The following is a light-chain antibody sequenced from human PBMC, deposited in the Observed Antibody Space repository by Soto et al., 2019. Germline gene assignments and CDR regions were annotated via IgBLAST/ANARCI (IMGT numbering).Light chain of an antibody. CDR1: SSNIGAGYD. Sequence: QSVLTQPPSVSGAPGQRVTMSCTGSSSNIGAGYDVNWYQQLPGTAPKLLIYGNSNRPSGVPDRFSGPKSGTSASLAITGFQAEDEADYYCQSYDTSLSGWVFGGGTKLTVL. V-gene: IGLV1-40*01. CDR3: QSYDTSLSGWV. CDR2: GNS. J-gene: IGLJ3*02.